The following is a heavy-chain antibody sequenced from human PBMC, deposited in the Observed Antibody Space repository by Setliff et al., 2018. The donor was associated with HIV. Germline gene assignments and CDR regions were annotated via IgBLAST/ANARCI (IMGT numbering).Heavy chain of an antibody. CDR1: GGSISSSSYY. Sequence: SETLSLTCTVSGGSISSSSYYWGWIRQHTGKGLEWIGSIYYSGSTFYNPSLKRRVTISVDTSKNQFSLKLSSVTAADTAVYYCARLTGTQKLLDYWGQGTLVTVSS. V-gene: IGHV4-39*01. J-gene: IGHJ4*02. D-gene: IGHD1-20*01. CDR2: IYYSGST. CDR3: ARLTGTQKLLDY.